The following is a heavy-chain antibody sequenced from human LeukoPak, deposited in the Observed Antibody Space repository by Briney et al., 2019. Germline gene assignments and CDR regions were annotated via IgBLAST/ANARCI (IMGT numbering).Heavy chain of an antibody. CDR1: GYSISSGYY. CDR3: ARVNYVRRYYSDY. CDR2: IYHSGST. D-gene: IGHD3-10*02. Sequence: SETLSLACTASGYSISSGYYWGWIRQPPGKGLEWIGSIYHSGSTYYNPSLKSRVAISVDTSKNQFSLKLSSVTAADTAVYYCARVNYVRRYYSDYWGQGTLVTVSS. J-gene: IGHJ4*02. V-gene: IGHV4-38-2*02.